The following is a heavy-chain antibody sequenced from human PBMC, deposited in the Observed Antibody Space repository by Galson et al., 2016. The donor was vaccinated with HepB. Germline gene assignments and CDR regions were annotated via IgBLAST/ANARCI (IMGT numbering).Heavy chain of an antibody. CDR1: GFTFSNYG. Sequence: SLRLSCAASGFTFSNYGMHWVRQAPGKGLEWVAVISYDGSNEYYADSVKGRFTISRDNSKNTLHLQMNSLRSEDTAVYYCAKNDILAGYSAFDYWGQGTLVTVAS. CDR3: AKNDILAGYSAFDY. D-gene: IGHD3-9*01. V-gene: IGHV3-30*18. CDR2: ISYDGSNE. J-gene: IGHJ4*02.